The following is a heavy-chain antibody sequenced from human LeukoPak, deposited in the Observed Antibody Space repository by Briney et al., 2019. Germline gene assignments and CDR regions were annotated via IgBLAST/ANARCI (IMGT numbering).Heavy chain of an antibody. CDR3: AKSFYYDSSGYSDY. CDR1: GFTFSRFG. J-gene: IGHJ4*02. Sequence: GGSLRLSCVASGFTFSRFGIHWVRQAPGKGLEWVAYIRFDGRNQYYGDSVKDRFTISRDNSNNTLYLQMNSLRPEDTAVYYCAKSFYYDSSGYSDYWGQGTLVIVSS. V-gene: IGHV3-30*02. CDR2: IRFDGRNQ. D-gene: IGHD3-22*01.